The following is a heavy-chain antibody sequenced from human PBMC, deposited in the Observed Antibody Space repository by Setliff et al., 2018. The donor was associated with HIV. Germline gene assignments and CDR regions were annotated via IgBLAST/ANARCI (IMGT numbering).Heavy chain of an antibody. Sequence: ASVKVSCKASGGTFSSYAISWVRQAPRPGLEWMGGIIPIFGTANYAQKFQGRVTITTDESTSTAYMELSGLRSEDTAVYYCARDFGGYCSSMSCPGLFDPWGQGTLVTVSS. CDR3: ARDFGGYCSSMSCPGLFDP. CDR1: GGTFSSYA. D-gene: IGHD2-2*01. V-gene: IGHV1-69*05. CDR2: IIPIFGTA. J-gene: IGHJ5*02.